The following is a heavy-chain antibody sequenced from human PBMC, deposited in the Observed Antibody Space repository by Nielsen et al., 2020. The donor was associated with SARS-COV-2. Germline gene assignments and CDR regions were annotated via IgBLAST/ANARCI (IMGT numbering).Heavy chain of an antibody. D-gene: IGHD6-19*01. J-gene: IGHJ4*02. V-gene: IGHV3-11*01. CDR3: ARGIAVAGTEAVDY. CDR2: ISGSGSTI. Sequence: GESLKISCAASGFTFSDYYMSWIRQAPGKGLEWVSYISGSGSTIYYADSVKGRFTISRDNAKNSLYLQMNSLRAEDTAVYYCARGIAVAGTEAVDYWGQGTLVTVSS. CDR1: GFTFSDYY.